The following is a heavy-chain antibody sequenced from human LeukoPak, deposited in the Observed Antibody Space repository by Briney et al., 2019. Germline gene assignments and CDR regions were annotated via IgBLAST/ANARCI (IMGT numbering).Heavy chain of an antibody. CDR3: AGLGYCSSTSCTRAFDI. Sequence: ASVKVSCKASGYTFTSYDINWVRQATGQGLEWMGWMNPNSGNTGYAQKFQGRVTMTRNTSISTAYMELSSLRSEDTAVYYCAGLGYCSSTSCTRAFDIWGQGTMVTVSS. V-gene: IGHV1-8*01. CDR2: MNPNSGNT. D-gene: IGHD2-2*01. CDR1: GYTFTSYD. J-gene: IGHJ3*02.